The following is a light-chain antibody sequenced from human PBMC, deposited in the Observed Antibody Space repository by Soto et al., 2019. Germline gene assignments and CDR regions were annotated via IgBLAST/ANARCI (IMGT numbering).Light chain of an antibody. J-gene: IGKJ4*01. CDR2: GAS. Sequence: DIVLTQSPGTLSLSPGERATLSCRASQSVSSTYLAWYQQNPGQAPRLLIYGASSRATGIPDRFSGGGSGTDFTLTISRLEPEDFAVYYFQQYGSSPLTFGGGTKVEIK. CDR1: QSVSSTY. CDR3: QQYGSSPLT. V-gene: IGKV3-20*01.